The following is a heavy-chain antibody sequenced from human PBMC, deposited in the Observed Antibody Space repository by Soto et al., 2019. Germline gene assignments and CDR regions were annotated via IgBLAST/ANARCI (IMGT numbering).Heavy chain of an antibody. J-gene: IGHJ6*02. CDR3: AREARSSWENYYYGRDV. V-gene: IGHV1-8*01. CDR1: GYTFTGYD. CDR2: MNPNSGNT. D-gene: IGHD6-13*01. Sequence: XSVKVSCPSSGYTFTGYDSDWVRQAPGQGLEWMGWMNPNSGNTGYSQKFKGRVTMTRNTSISTAYMELSRMRSEDTAVYYCAREARSSWENYYYGRDVRGQGTTGTVSS.